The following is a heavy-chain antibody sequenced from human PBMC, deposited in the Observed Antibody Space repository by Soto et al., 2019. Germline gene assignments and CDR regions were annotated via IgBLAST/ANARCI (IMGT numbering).Heavy chain of an antibody. Sequence: SSETLSLTCTVSGGSISSSSYYWGWIRQPPGKGLEWIGSIYYSGSTYYNPSLKSRVTISVDTSKNQFSLKLSSVTAADTAVYYCARAGGYSYGGLVNWFDPWGQGTLVTVSS. CDR3: ARAGGYSYGGLVNWFDP. J-gene: IGHJ5*02. V-gene: IGHV4-39*01. D-gene: IGHD5-18*01. CDR2: IYYSGST. CDR1: GGSISSSSYY.